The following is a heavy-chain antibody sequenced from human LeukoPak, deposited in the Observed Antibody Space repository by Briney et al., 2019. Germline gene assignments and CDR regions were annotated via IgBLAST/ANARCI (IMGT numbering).Heavy chain of an antibody. CDR2: IYYSGST. J-gene: IGHJ3*01. V-gene: IGHV4-31*03. Sequence: SETLSLTCTVSGDSFSSGGYHWSWIRQHPGKGLEWIGCIYYSGSTYYNPSLKSRVSISVDTSKTHSLLKLSSVTAADTAVYYCARGVSGGLLTGPAAFGGRKPGDTVPRASTRGQ. CDR1: GDSFSSGGYH. CDR3: ARGVSGGLLTGPAAFGGRKPGDTVPRAST. D-gene: IGHD3-10*01.